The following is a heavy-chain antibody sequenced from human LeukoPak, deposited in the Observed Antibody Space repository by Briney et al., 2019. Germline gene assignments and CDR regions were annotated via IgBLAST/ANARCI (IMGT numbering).Heavy chain of an antibody. CDR2: ISGSGGST. Sequence: PGGSLRLSCAASSFTFSGYAMSWVRQAPGKGLEWVSVISGSGGSTSYADSVKGRFTISRDNSKNTLYLQMNSLRAEDTALYYCAKDRLSAPTAPRFDPWGQGTQVTVSS. V-gene: IGHV3-23*01. J-gene: IGHJ5*02. CDR1: SFTFSGYA. CDR3: AKDRLSAPTAPRFDP. D-gene: IGHD1-26*01.